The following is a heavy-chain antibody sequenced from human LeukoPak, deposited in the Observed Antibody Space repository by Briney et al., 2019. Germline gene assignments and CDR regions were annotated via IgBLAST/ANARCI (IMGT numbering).Heavy chain of an antibody. V-gene: IGHV4-34*12. CDR2: IIETGNT. CDR1: GGSFSCYSWT. J-gene: IGHJ4*02. Sequence: SETLSLTCSVFGGSFSCYSWTWRWIRQTPGQGLEWIGEIIETGNTHYNPALESRVTIHMDTYKYQFSLTLTSVTAADTAGYYCTRWYNGSLDYWGQGTLVTVSS. CDR3: TRWYNGSLDY. D-gene: IGHD1-26*01.